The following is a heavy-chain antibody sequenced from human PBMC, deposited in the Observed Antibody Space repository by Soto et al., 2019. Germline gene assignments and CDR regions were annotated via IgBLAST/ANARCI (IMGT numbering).Heavy chain of an antibody. CDR2: ISGSGGST. V-gene: IGHV3-23*01. D-gene: IGHD6-13*01. CDR1: GFTFSSYA. CDR3: AKNIAGGSWTQGYYYGMDV. Sequence: LRLSCAASGFTFSSYAMSWVRQAPGKGLEWVSAISGSGGSTYYADSVKGRFTISRDNSKNTLYLQMSSLRAEDTAVYYCAKNIAGGSWTQGYYYGMDVWGQGTKVTVSS. J-gene: IGHJ6*02.